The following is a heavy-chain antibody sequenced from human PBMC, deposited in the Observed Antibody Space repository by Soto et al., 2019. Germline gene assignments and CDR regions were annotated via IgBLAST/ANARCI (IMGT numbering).Heavy chain of an antibody. J-gene: IGHJ4*02. CDR1: GFSVSSQY. D-gene: IGHD3-10*01. CDR2: IYTDGGR. V-gene: IGHV3-53*04. CDR3: VKDPGEY. Sequence: EVQVVESGGGLVQPGGSLRLSCAASGFSVSSQYMSWVRQAPGKGLEWVSVIYTDGGRNYADAVKGRFTISRDNSENTLYLQMSRLRTEDTAMYYCVKDPGEYWGQGTLVTVSS.